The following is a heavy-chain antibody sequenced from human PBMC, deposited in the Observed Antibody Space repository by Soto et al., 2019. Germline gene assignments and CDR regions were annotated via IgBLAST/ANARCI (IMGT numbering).Heavy chain of an antibody. D-gene: IGHD3-3*01. J-gene: IGHJ4*02. Sequence: GASVKVSCKASGYTFTDYDINWMRQATGQGLEWMGWMNPNNGNTGYAQKFRGRVTMTRDTSTSTAYMELSSLTSDDTAVYYCAKEGRITIFGVVIRPDRTTYFDYWGQGTLVTVSS. V-gene: IGHV1-8*01. CDR3: AKEGRITIFGVVIRPDRTTYFDY. CDR2: MNPNNGNT. CDR1: GYTFTDYD.